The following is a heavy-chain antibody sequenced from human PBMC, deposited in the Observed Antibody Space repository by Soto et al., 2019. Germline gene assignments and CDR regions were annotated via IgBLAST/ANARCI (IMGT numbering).Heavy chain of an antibody. Sequence: PGGSLRLSCTASGFTFGDYAMSWVRQAPGKGLEWVGFIRSKAYGGTTEYAASVKGRFTISRDDSKSIAYLQMNSLKTEDTAVYYCTRDQYCSSTSCYSDYGMDVRGQGTTGTASS. CDR3: TRDQYCSSTSCYSDYGMDV. CDR2: IRSKAYGGTT. J-gene: IGHJ6*02. D-gene: IGHD2-2*01. V-gene: IGHV3-49*04. CDR1: GFTFGDYA.